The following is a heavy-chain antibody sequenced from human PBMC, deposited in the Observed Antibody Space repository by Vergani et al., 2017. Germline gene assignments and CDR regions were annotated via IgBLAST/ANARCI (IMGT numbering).Heavy chain of an antibody. J-gene: IGHJ6*03. CDR3: AKDCSTGYYYYYMDV. CDR1: GVTFSSYA. V-gene: IGHV3-23*01. D-gene: IGHD2-2*01. CDR2: ISGSGGST. Sequence: EVQLLESGGGLVQPGGSLRLSCAASGVTFSSYAMSWVRQAPGKGLEWVSAISGSGGSTYYADYVKGRFTISRDNSKNTLYLQMNSLRAEDTAVYYCAKDCSTGYYYYYMDVWGKGTTVTVSS.